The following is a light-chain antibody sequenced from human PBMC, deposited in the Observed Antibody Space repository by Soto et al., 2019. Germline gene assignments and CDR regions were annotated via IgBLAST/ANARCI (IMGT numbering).Light chain of an antibody. CDR3: QQYNNWPRT. CDR1: QSVSSS. CDR2: GAS. Sequence: EIVMTQSPATLSVSPGERATLSCRASQSVSSSLAWYGQKPGQAPRLLIYGASTRATGIPARFSGSGSGTEFTLTISSLQSEDVAVYYCQQYNNWPRTFGKGTKVEIK. V-gene: IGKV3-15*01. J-gene: IGKJ1*01.